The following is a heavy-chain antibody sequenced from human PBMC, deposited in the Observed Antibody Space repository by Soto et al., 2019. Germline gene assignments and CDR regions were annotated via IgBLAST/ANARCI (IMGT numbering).Heavy chain of an antibody. Sequence: EVQLLESGGGLVQPGGSLRLSCAASGFTFSSYAMSWVRQAPGKGLEWVSAISGSGGSTYYADSVKGRFTISRDNSRNTLYLQMNSLRAEDTAVYYCAKAPPVRGVIGAQGTLIDYWGQGTLVTVSS. V-gene: IGHV3-23*01. CDR2: ISGSGGST. CDR1: GFTFSSYA. CDR3: AKAPPVRGVIGAQGTLIDY. J-gene: IGHJ4*02. D-gene: IGHD3-10*01.